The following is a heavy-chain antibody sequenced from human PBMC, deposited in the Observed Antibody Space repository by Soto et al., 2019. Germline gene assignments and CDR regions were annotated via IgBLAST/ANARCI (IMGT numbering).Heavy chain of an antibody. V-gene: IGHV3-23*01. Sequence: GVSLRLSRASSGFTFSSYAISWVRQAPGKGLEWVSAISGSGGSTYYADSVKGRFTISRDNSKNTLYLQMNSLRAEDTAVYYCAKGGRDYDISTGYDYWGQGT. J-gene: IGHJ4*02. D-gene: IGHD3-9*01. CDR1: GFTFSSYA. CDR3: AKGGRDYDISTGYDY. CDR2: ISGSGGST.